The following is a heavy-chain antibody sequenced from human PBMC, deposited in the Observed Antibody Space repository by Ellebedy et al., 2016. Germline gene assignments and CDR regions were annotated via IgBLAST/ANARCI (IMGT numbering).Heavy chain of an antibody. V-gene: IGHV3-20*03. CDR3: ARSDSSSRYNWFDP. J-gene: IGHJ5*02. CDR2: INWSGSST. D-gene: IGHD3-22*01. CDR1: GFPFSNTW. Sequence: GGSLRLSXVASGFPFSNTWMSWVRQAPGKGLEWVSTINWSGSSTRFVDSVRGRFSISRDNARNLVYLQMNSLRVEDTALYYCARSDSSSRYNWFDPWGQGTPVTVSS.